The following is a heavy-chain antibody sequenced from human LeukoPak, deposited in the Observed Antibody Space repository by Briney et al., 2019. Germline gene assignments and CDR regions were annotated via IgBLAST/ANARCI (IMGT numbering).Heavy chain of an antibody. V-gene: IGHV5-51*01. CDR3: ARYPPANYGMDV. CDR2: INPGNSNT. J-gene: IGHJ6*02. CDR1: GYSFTVYW. Sequence: GESLKISCKGSGYSFTVYWIGWVRQMPGKGLEWMGIINPGNSNTRYSPSFQGQVTISADKSITTAYLQWNSLKASDTAIYYCARYPPANYGMDVWGQGTTVTVSS.